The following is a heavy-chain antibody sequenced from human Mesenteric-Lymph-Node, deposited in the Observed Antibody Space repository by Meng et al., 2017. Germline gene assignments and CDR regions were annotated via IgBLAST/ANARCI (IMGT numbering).Heavy chain of an antibody. J-gene: IGHJ2*01. CDR3: ASYYYDSSGYYISYFDL. D-gene: IGHD3-22*01. V-gene: IGHV4-61*02. CDR1: GGSISSGSYY. CDR2: IYHSGST. Sequence: LRLSCTVSGGSISSGSYYWSWIRQPAGKGLEWIGSIYHSGSTYYNPSLKSRVTISVDTSKNQFSLKLSSVTAADTAVYYCASYYYDSSGYYISYFDLWGRGTLVTVSS.